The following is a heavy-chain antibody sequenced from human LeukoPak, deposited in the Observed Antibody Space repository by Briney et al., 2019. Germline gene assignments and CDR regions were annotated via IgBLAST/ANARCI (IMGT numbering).Heavy chain of an antibody. D-gene: IGHD3-10*01. CDR3: ARLHRSGVYFDF. Sequence: PSETLSLTCAVSDDSMSSHYWSWIRQPPGKRLEWIGYVSYSGSTNYNPSPKSRVTISIDTSKNQFSLNLSSVTAADTAVYYCARLHRSGVYFDFWGQGTLVTVSS. J-gene: IGHJ4*02. V-gene: IGHV4-59*11. CDR2: VSYSGST. CDR1: DDSMSSHY.